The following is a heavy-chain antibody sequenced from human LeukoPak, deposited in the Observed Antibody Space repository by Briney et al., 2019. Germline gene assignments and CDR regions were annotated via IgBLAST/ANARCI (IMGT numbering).Heavy chain of an antibody. Sequence: PSETLSLTRAVSGYFKTIGFSWGWIRQPPGKGLEWIAAISYSGSTNYQSILQSRLTISRDTSNNEFSLRLTSVTAADTAVYYCVREGAVPGIDPWGQGTLVTVSS. V-gene: IGHV4-38-2*02. J-gene: IGHJ5*02. D-gene: IGHD3-16*01. CDR1: GYFKTIGFS. CDR3: VREGAVPGIDP. CDR2: ISYSGST.